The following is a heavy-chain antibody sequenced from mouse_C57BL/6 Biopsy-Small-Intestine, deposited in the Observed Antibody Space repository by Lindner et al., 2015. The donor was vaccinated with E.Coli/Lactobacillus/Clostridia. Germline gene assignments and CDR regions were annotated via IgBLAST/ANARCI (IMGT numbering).Heavy chain of an antibody. Sequence: VQLQESGGGLVQPKGSLKLSCAASGFTFNTYAMHWVRQAPGKGLEWVARIRSKSNNYATYYADSVKDRFTISRDDSQSMLYLQMNNLKTEDTAMYYCARPAYDWGFAYWGQGTLVTVSA. CDR3: ARPAYDWGFAY. J-gene: IGHJ3*01. CDR1: GFTFNTYA. CDR2: IRSKSNNYAT. D-gene: IGHD2-4*01. V-gene: IGHV10-3*01.